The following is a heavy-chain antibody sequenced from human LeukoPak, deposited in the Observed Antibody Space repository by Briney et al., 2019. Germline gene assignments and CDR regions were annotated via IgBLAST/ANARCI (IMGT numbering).Heavy chain of an antibody. CDR1: GFTFSSYS. CDR3: AREGGYYDILTGYFDY. J-gene: IGHJ4*02. V-gene: IGHV3-48*02. CDR2: ISSSSSTI. D-gene: IGHD3-9*01. Sequence: GGSLRLSCAASGFTFSSYSMNWVRQAPGKGLEWVSYISSSSSTIYYADSVKGRFTISRDSAKNSLYLQMTSLRDEDTAVYYCAREGGYYDILTGYFDYWGQGTLVTVSS.